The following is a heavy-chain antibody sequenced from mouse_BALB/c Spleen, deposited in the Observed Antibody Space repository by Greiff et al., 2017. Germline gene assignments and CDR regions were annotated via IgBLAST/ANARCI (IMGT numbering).Heavy chain of an antibody. CDR2: INPGSGGT. V-gene: IGHV1-54*03. Sequence: VQLKESGAELVRPGTSVKVSCKASGYAFTNYLIEWVKQRPGQGLEWIGVINPGSGGTNYKEKFKGKATLTADKSSSTAYMQLSSLTSDDSAVYFCAGRWEEGYFDYWGQGTTLTVSS. CDR3: AGRWEEGYFDY. J-gene: IGHJ2*01. D-gene: IGHD1-1*02. CDR1: GYAFTNYL.